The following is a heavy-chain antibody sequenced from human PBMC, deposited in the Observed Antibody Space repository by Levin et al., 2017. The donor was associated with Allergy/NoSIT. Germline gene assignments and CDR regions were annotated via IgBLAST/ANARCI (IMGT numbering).Heavy chain of an antibody. V-gene: IGHV3-72*01. D-gene: IGHD3-22*01. CDR2: SRNKASSYTT. CDR3: ASRVISDGSGYGPDY. CDR1: GLTFSDHY. Sequence: GGSLRLSCAASGLTFSDHYMDWVRQAPGKGLEWVGRSRNKASSYTTEYAASVKGRFTISRDDSKNSLYLQMNSLKAEDTAVYYCASRVISDGSGYGPDYWGQGTLVTVSS. J-gene: IGHJ4*02.